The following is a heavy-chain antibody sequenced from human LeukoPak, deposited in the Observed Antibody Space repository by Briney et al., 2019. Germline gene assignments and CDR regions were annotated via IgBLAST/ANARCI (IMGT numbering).Heavy chain of an antibody. D-gene: IGHD2-15*01. Sequence: ASVKVSCKASGYTFTSYGISWVRQAPGQGLEWMGWISAYNGNTNYAQKLQGRVTMTTDTSTSTAYMELRSLRSDDTAVYYCARDPPFIVVVVAATPDDYWGLGTLVTVSS. CDR3: ARDPPFIVVVVAATPDDY. CDR1: GYTFTSYG. V-gene: IGHV1-18*01. J-gene: IGHJ4*02. CDR2: ISAYNGNT.